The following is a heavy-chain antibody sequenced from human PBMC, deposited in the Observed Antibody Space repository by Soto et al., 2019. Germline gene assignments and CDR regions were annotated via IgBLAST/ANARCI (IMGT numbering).Heavy chain of an antibody. CDR1: GFTVSSNY. CDR2: IFTGGST. Sequence: EVQLVESEGSLVHPGGSLRLACAASGFTVSSNYMSWVRQAPGKGLEWVSVIFTGGSTYYADSVKGRFTISRHSSKNTVYLQMNRLRAEDTAVYYCARDRYSSGWLDAFDIWGQGTMVTVSS. V-gene: IGHV3-53*04. J-gene: IGHJ3*02. CDR3: ARDRYSSGWLDAFDI. D-gene: IGHD6-19*01.